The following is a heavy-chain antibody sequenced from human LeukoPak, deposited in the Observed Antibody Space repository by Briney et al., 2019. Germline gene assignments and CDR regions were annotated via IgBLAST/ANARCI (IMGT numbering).Heavy chain of an antibody. D-gene: IGHD6-13*01. CDR1: GFTFSDYY. CDR3: ARGDLGYSSSWYNWFDP. J-gene: IGHJ5*02. Sequence: GGSLRLSCAASGFTFSDYYMSWLRQAPGKGLEWVSYISSSGSTIYYADSVKGRFTTSRDNAKNSLYLQMNSLRAEDTAVYYCARGDLGYSSSWYNWFDPWGQGTLVTVSS. CDR2: ISSSGSTI. V-gene: IGHV3-11*04.